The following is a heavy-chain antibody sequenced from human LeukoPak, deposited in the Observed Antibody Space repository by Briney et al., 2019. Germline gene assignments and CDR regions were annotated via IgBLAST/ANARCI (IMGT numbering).Heavy chain of an antibody. CDR1: GFTFSSYS. CDR3: ACYCSGGSCYYYYGMDV. Sequence: GGSLRLSCAASGFTFSSYSMNWVRQAPGKGLEWVSYISSSSSTIYYADSVKGRFTISRDNAKNSLYLQMNSLRAEDTAVYYCACYCSGGSCYYYYGMDVWGQGTTVTVSS. V-gene: IGHV3-48*01. J-gene: IGHJ6*02. CDR2: ISSSSSTI. D-gene: IGHD2-15*01.